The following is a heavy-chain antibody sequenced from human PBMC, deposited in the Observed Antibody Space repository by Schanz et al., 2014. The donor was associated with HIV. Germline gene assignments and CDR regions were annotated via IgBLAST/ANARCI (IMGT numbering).Heavy chain of an antibody. D-gene: IGHD3-10*01. Sequence: EVQLVESGGGLVKPGGSLRLSCVASGFTFNKYSMTWVRQAPGKGLEWVSSVNEASDYRYYADSVKGRFTISRDTAQNSLFLQMNSLRAEDTAVYYCAKCPTMVRGTGMDVWGQGTTVTVSS. CDR2: VNEASDYR. CDR3: AKCPTMVRGTGMDV. CDR1: GFTFNKYS. V-gene: IGHV3-21*04. J-gene: IGHJ6*02.